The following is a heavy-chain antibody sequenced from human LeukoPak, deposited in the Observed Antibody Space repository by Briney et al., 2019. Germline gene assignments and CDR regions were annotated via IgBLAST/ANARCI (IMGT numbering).Heavy chain of an antibody. CDR2: INPKSGGT. D-gene: IGHD6-13*01. Sequence: ASVKVSCKVSGYTFTDYYMHWVRQAPGQGLEWMGWINPKSGGTNYAQQLQGRVTMTRDTSISTAYMELSNLRSDDTAVYYCARGVAAAGGRWFDPWGQGTLVTVSS. CDR3: ARGVAAAGGRWFDP. V-gene: IGHV1-2*02. CDR1: GYTFTDYY. J-gene: IGHJ5*02.